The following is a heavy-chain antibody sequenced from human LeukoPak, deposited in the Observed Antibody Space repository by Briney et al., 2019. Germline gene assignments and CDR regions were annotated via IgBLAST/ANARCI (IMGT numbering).Heavy chain of an antibody. J-gene: IGHJ3*02. CDR2: INHSGST. Sequence: SETPSLTCAVYGGSFSGYYWSWIRNPPGKGLGWIGEINHSGSTNYNPSLKSRVKSRVTKSLDTSKNQFSLKLSSVTAADTAVYYCARGGSDYGDYVGAFDIWGQGTMVTVSS. D-gene: IGHD4-17*01. CDR1: GGSFSGYY. V-gene: IGHV4-34*01. CDR3: ARGGSDYGDYVGAFDI.